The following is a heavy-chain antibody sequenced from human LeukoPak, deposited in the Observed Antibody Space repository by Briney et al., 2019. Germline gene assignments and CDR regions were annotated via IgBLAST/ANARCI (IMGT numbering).Heavy chain of an antibody. Sequence: GGSLRLSCAASGFTFSIYEMNWVRQAPGKGLEWVSYINSAGSTTYYADSVKGRFTISRDNAKNSLYLQMNSLRAEDTDVYYCHIYDSGSRPPFNYWGQGTLVTVSS. J-gene: IGHJ4*02. CDR1: GFTFSIYE. CDR3: HIYDSGSRPPFNY. V-gene: IGHV3-48*03. CDR2: INSAGSTT. D-gene: IGHD3-10*01.